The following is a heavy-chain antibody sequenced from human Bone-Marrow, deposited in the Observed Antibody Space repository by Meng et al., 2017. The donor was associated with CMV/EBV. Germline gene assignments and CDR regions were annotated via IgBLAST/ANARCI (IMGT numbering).Heavy chain of an antibody. J-gene: IGHJ6*02. Sequence: ASVKVSCKASGYTFTSYGISWVRQAPGQGLEWMGWISAYNGNTNYAQKLQGRVTMTTDTSTSTAYMELRSLRSDDTAVYYCARDRAPRYTRYYYGMDVWGQGTTVTVSS. CDR2: ISAYNGNT. CDR1: GYTFTSYG. D-gene: IGHD5-18*01. CDR3: ARDRAPRYTRYYYGMDV. V-gene: IGHV1-18*01.